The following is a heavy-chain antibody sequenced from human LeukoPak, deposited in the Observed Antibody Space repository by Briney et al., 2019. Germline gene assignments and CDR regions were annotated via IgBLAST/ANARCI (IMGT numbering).Heavy chain of an antibody. CDR2: IYYSGST. D-gene: IGHD1-7*01. Sequence: PSETLSLTCTVSGGSISRGGYYWSWIRQHPGKGLEWIGYIYYSGSTYYNPSLKSRVTISVDTSKNQFSLKLSSVTAADTAVYYCATSERSRYNWNYALAYWGQGTLVTVSS. V-gene: IGHV4-31*03. CDR3: ATSERSRYNWNYALAY. J-gene: IGHJ4*02. CDR1: GGSISRGGYY.